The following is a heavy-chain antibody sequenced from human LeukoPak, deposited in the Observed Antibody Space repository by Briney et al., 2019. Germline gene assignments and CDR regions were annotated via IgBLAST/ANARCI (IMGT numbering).Heavy chain of an antibody. CDR3: ARDYGSGYPFDY. D-gene: IGHD3-22*01. V-gene: IGHV1-69*05. Sequence: SVKVSCKASGGTFSSYAISWVRQAPGQGLEWMGRIIPIFGTSNYAQKFQGRVTITTDESTSTAYMELSSLRSEDTAVYYCARDYGSGYPFDYWGQGTLVTVSS. CDR1: GGTFSSYA. CDR2: IIPIFGTS. J-gene: IGHJ4*02.